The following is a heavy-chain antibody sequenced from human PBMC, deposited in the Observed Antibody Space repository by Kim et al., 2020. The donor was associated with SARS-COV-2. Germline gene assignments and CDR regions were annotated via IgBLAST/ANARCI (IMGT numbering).Heavy chain of an antibody. Sequence: GGSLRLSCAASGFTFSSYGMHWVRQAPGKGLEWVAVIWYDGSNKYYADSVKGRFTISRDNSKNTLYLQMNSLRAEDTAVYYCASTYSRSSGRAFDYWGQGTLVTVSS. D-gene: IGHD6-25*01. V-gene: IGHV3-33*01. CDR1: GFTFSSYG. CDR2: IWYDGSNK. CDR3: ASTYSRSSGRAFDY. J-gene: IGHJ4*02.